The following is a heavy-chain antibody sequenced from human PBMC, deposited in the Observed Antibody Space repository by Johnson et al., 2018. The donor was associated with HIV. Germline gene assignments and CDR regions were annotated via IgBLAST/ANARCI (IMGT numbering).Heavy chain of an antibody. Sequence: QVQLVESGGGLIQPGGSLRLSCAASGFTFSDYYMTWIRQAPGKGLEWVSYLSGSGNIIYYTDSLKGRFTISRDNAKNSLYLQMTSLRAEDTAVYYCAREATGTTNAFYMWGQGTIVTVSS. J-gene: IGHJ3*02. CDR1: GFTFSDYY. CDR2: LSGSGNII. D-gene: IGHD1-7*01. CDR3: AREATGTTNAFYM. V-gene: IGHV3-11*04.